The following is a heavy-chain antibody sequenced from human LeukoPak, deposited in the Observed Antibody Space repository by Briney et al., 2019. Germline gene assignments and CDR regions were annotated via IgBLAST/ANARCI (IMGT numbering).Heavy chain of an antibody. D-gene: IGHD5-12*01. CDR3: ARYSGYAQDFNY. CDR1: GFTFSIYW. Sequence: PGGSLRLSCAASGFTFSIYWMHWVRQAPGKGLVWVSRINSDGSNTSYADSVKGRFTISRDNAKNTLYLKMNSLRAEDTAVYYCARYSGYAQDFNYWGQGTLVTVSS. CDR2: INSDGSNT. V-gene: IGHV3-74*01. J-gene: IGHJ4*02.